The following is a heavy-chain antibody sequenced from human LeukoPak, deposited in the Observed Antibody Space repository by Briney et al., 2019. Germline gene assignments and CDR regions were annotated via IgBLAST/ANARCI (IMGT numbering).Heavy chain of an antibody. Sequence: PGGSLRLSCAASGFTFSDYGMHWVRQAPGKGLEWVAVISHDGSHKFCADSVKGRCTISRDNSKNTLFLQMNSLRAEDTAVYYCARDRWGGSGSSFPYYWGQGTLVTVSS. D-gene: IGHD3-10*01. CDR1: GFTFSDYG. CDR3: ARDRWGGSGSSFPYY. CDR2: ISHDGSHK. J-gene: IGHJ4*02. V-gene: IGHV3-30*03.